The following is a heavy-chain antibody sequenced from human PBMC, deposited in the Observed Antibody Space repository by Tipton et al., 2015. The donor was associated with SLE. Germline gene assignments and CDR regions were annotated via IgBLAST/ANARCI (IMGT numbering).Heavy chain of an antibody. Sequence: TLSFTCSVSGGSINVYYWSWVRQPPGKGLEWIGYVSYSGSTNYNPSLQSRVTISVDTSKNQFSLKLRSVTAADTAVYYCARLPDYFDHWGQGALVTVSS. J-gene: IGHJ4*02. CDR2: VSYSGST. CDR3: ARLPDYFDH. V-gene: IGHV4-59*01. CDR1: GGSINVYY.